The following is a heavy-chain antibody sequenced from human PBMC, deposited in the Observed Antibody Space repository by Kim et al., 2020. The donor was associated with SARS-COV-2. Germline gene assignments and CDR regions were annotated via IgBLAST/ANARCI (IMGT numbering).Heavy chain of an antibody. CDR3: ARLAHGRFDS. V-gene: IGHV4-59*08. CDR2: GST. D-gene: IGHD5-12*01. Sequence: GSTNYNPSLKSRVTLSVAPSKDQFSLHLTSVTAADTAVYYCARLAHGRFDSWGQGALVTVSS. J-gene: IGHJ4*02.